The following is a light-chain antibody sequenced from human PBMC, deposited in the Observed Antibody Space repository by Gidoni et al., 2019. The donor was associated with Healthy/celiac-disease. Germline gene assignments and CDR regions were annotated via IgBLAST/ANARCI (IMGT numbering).Light chain of an antibody. Sequence: DIQMTQSPSSLAASVADRATITCRASQSISSYLNWYQQKPGQAPKLLIYAASSLQSGVPSRFSGSGSGTDFTLTISSLQAEDFATYYCQQSYSTLYTFGQGTKLEIK. V-gene: IGKV1-39*01. CDR2: AAS. J-gene: IGKJ2*01. CDR3: QQSYSTLYT. CDR1: QSISSY.